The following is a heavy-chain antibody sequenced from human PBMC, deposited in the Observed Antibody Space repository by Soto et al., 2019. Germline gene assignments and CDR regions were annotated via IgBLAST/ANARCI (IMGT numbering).Heavy chain of an antibody. V-gene: IGHV3-30*18. D-gene: IGHD3-22*01. Sequence: QVQLVESGGGVVQPGRSLRVSCAASGFTFSIYAMHWVRQAPGKGLEWVAVISYDGTKTYYADSVKGRFTISRDNSKNTVYLQMNDLRDEDTAVYYCAKDRGPRRQWFIDPFDYWGQGTLVTVTP. J-gene: IGHJ4*02. CDR1: GFTFSIYA. CDR3: AKDRGPRRQWFIDPFDY. CDR2: ISYDGTKT.